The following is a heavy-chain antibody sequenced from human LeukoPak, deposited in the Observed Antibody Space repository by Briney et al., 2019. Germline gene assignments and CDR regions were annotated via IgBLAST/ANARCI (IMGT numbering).Heavy chain of an antibody. CDR2: ISSSGSTM. J-gene: IGHJ4*02. V-gene: IGHV3-48*03. CDR1: GFTFSSYE. D-gene: IGHD6-6*01. Sequence: PGGSLRLSCAASGFTFSSYEMNWVRQAPGKGLEWGSYISSSGSTMYYADSVKGRFTISRDNAKTSLYLQMNRLRAEDPAVYYFARPPAARSGDYWGQGTLVTVSS. CDR3: ARPPAARSGDY.